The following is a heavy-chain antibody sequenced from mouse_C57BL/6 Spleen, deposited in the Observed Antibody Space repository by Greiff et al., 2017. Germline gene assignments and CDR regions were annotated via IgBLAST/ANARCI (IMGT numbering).Heavy chain of an antibody. CDR1: GYTFTDYY. J-gene: IGHJ4*01. D-gene: IGHD2-14*01. CDR3: ARLLEGAMDY. V-gene: IGHV1-76*01. Sequence: VKLVESGAELVRPGASVKLSCKASGYTFTDYYINWVKQRPGQGLEWIARIYPGSGNTYYNEKFKGKATLTAEKSSSTAYMQLSSLTSEDSAVYFCARLLEGAMDYWGQGTSVTVSS. CDR2: IYPGSGNT.